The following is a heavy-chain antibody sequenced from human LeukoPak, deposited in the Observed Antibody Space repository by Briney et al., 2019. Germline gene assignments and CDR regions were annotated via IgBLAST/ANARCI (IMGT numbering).Heavy chain of an antibody. CDR3: AKDLHYGSADY. Sequence: GGSLRLSCAASGFTVSSYEMNWVRQAPGKGLEWVSYISSSGSTIYYADSVKGRFTISRDNAKNAVYLQMNSLRAEDTAVYYCAKDLHYGSADYWGQGTLVTVSS. J-gene: IGHJ4*02. CDR2: ISSSGSTI. CDR1: GFTVSSYE. D-gene: IGHD3-10*01. V-gene: IGHV3-48*03.